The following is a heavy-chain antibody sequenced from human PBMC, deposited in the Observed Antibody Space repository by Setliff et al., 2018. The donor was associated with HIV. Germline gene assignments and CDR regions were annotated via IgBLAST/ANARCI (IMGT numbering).Heavy chain of an antibody. CDR2: ISGGGDRT. D-gene: IGHD3-22*01. V-gene: IGHV3-23*01. Sequence: PGGSLRLSCAASGFTLTDYPMHWVRQAPGNGLEWVSAISGGGDRTYYADSVKGRFTISRDNSKNTLFLQMDSLRAEDTALYYCAKTYYYDSSGYYYFDSWGRGILVTVSS. CDR1: GFTLTDYP. CDR3: AKTYYYDSSGYYYFDS. J-gene: IGHJ4*02.